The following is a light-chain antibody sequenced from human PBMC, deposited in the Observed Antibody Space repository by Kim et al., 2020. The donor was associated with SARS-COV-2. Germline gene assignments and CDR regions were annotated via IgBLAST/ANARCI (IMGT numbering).Light chain of an antibody. CDR3: QQYGSSPRT. CDR1: QSVRSTS. CDR2: GAS. Sequence: SPGERDTRSCRASQSVRSTSLGWYQQKPGQAPRLLIYGASSRATGITDRFSGSGSGTDFTLTISRLEPEDFAVYYCQQYGSSPRTFGQGTKVDIK. J-gene: IGKJ1*01. V-gene: IGKV3-20*01.